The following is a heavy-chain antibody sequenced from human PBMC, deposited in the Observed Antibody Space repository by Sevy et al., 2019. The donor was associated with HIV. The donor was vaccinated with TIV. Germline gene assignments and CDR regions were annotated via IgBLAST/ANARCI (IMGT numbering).Heavy chain of an antibody. Sequence: ASVKVSCKASGYTFTGYYIHWVRQAPGQGLEWMGWIIPSSGGTNYGQKFLGRVTMTRDTSISTAYLELHRLTSDDTAVYYCTRSVYGSGTYLYDHWGQGTLVTVSS. CDR1: GYTFTGYY. D-gene: IGHD3-10*01. CDR3: TRSVYGSGTYLYDH. V-gene: IGHV1-2*02. CDR2: IIPSSGGT. J-gene: IGHJ4*02.